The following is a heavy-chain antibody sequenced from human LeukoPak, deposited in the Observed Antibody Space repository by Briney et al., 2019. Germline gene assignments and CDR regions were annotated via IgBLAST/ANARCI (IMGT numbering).Heavy chain of an antibody. CDR3: AKDGGQLVGARTYFDY. V-gene: IGHV3-9*01. Sequence: GGSLRLSCAASGFTFDDYAMHWVRQAPGKGLEWVSGISWNSGSIGYADSVKGRFTISRDNAKNSLYLQMNSLRAEDTALYYCAKDGGQLVGARTYFDYWGQGTLVTVSS. CDR1: GFTFDDYA. D-gene: IGHD1-26*01. CDR2: ISWNSGSI. J-gene: IGHJ4*02.